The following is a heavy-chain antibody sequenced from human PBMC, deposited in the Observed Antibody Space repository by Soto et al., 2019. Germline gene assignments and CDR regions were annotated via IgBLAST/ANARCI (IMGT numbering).Heavy chain of an antibody. D-gene: IGHD6-13*01. CDR2: ISAYNGNT. CDR3: ARTPYHVGSSWPFDY. V-gene: IGHV1-18*01. Sequence: GXSVKVSCTASGYSFTSYGIIWVRQAPGQGLEWMGWISAYNGNTNYAQKLQGRVTMTTDTSTSAAYMELRSLRSDDTAVYYCARTPYHVGSSWPFDYRGQGTLVTVS. CDR1: GYSFTSYG. J-gene: IGHJ4*02.